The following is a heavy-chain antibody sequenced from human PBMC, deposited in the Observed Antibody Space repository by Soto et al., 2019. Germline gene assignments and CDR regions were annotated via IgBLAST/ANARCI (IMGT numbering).Heavy chain of an antibody. Sequence: EVQLVESGGGLVQPGGSLRLSCAASGFTFSDHYMDWVRQAPGKGLEWVGRTRNKANSYTTEYAASVKGRFTISRXXSKYSLYLQMNNLKTEDTAVYFCARDSTRFSEPDYWGQGTLVSVSS. CDR3: ARDSTRFSEPDY. V-gene: IGHV3-72*01. J-gene: IGHJ4*02. CDR2: TRNKANSYTT. D-gene: IGHD3-3*01. CDR1: GFTFSDHY.